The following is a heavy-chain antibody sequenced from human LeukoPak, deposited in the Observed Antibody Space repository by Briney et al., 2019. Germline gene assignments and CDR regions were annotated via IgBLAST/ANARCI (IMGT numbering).Heavy chain of an antibody. D-gene: IGHD2-15*01. Sequence: PGGSLRLSCAASGFTVSSNYMSWVRQAPGKGLEWVSVIYSGGSTYYADSVKGRFTISRDNSKNTLYLQMNSLRAEDTAVYYCASGRCSGGSCGDYWGQGTLVTVSS. CDR1: GFTVSSNY. CDR3: ASGRCSGGSCGDY. V-gene: IGHV3-53*01. CDR2: IYSGGST. J-gene: IGHJ4*02.